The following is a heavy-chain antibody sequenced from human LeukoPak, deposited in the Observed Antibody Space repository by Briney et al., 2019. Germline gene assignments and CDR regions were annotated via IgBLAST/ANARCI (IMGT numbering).Heavy chain of an antibody. J-gene: IGHJ4*02. Sequence: GGSLRLSCAASGFTFSSYSMNWVRQAPGKGLEWVSSISSSSSYIYYADSVKGRFTISRDNAKNSLYLQMNSLRAEDTAVYYCAKGDSSGYYGSGGFDYWGQGTLVTVSS. D-gene: IGHD3-22*01. CDR2: ISSSSSYI. CDR1: GFTFSSYS. CDR3: AKGDSSGYYGSGGFDY. V-gene: IGHV3-21*04.